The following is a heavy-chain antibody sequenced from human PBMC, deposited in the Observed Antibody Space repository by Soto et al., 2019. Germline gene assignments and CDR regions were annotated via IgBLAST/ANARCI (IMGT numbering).Heavy chain of an antibody. V-gene: IGHV1-2*02. CDR2: IDPRSGAT. Sequence: ASVKVSCKVIGYAVTGYYVHWLRQAPGQGLEWMGWIDPRSGATKSARDFQGRVTMTSDTPTVTMYMELTKLTADDTAVYYCAAPEYQRAWTPFGYWGQGTLVTVSS. CDR3: AAPEYQRAWTPFGY. J-gene: IGHJ4*02. D-gene: IGHD6-25*01. CDR1: GYAVTGYY.